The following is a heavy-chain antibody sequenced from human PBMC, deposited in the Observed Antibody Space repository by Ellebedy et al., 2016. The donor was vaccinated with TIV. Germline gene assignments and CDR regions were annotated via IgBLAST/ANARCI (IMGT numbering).Heavy chain of an antibody. CDR2: MNPDSGNT. Sequence: AASVKVSCKASGYSFTNYDIIWVRQATGQGLEWMGWMNPDSGNTDYAQKFQGRVTMTRNISTSIAYMELNILRSEDTAVYFCARGHSLSSTWYFLFSRGHDRIDYWGQGTLVTVPS. CDR1: GYSFTNYD. CDR3: ARGHSLSSTWYFLFSRGHDRIDY. D-gene: IGHD6-13*01. J-gene: IGHJ4*02. V-gene: IGHV1-8*01.